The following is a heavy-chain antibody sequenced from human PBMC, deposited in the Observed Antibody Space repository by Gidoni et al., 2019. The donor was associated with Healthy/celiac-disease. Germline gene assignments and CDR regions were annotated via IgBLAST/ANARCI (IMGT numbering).Heavy chain of an antibody. D-gene: IGHD4-17*01. V-gene: IGHV3-23*01. CDR1: GFTFSSYA. CDR3: AKGDYGDYGLAFDY. CDR2: ISGSGGST. J-gene: IGHJ4*02. Sequence: EVELLESGGGLVKPGGSLRRSCAASGFTFSSYAMSWVRQAPGKGLEWVSAISGSGGSTYYADSGTGRFTISRDNSKNPLYLQMNSLRAEDTAVYYCAKGDYGDYGLAFDYWGQGTLVTVSS.